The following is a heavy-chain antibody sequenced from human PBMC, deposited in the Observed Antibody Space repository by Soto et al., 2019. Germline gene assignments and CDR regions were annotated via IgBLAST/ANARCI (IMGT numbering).Heavy chain of an antibody. CDR1: GFSLSTSGVG. CDR3: AHRRITMVRVVTSNWFDP. CDR2: IYWNDDK. D-gene: IGHD3-10*01. J-gene: IGHJ5*02. Sequence: QITLKESGPTLVKPTQTLTLTCTFSGFSLSTSGVGVGWIRQPPGKALEWLALIYWNDDKRYSPSLKSRLTITKDTSKNQVVITMTNMDPVDTATYYCAHRRITMVRVVTSNWFDPWGQGTLVTVSS. V-gene: IGHV2-5*01.